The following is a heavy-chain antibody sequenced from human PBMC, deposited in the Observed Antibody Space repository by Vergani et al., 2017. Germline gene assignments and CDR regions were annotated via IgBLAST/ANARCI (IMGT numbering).Heavy chain of an antibody. CDR1: GYSISRGYY. CDR3: ARQFWVSQGVGAFET. D-gene: IGHD3-16*01. CDR2: VFHSGSA. V-gene: IGHV4-38-2*02. Sequence: QVQLQESGPGVVKPSETLSLTCSVSGYSISRGYYWGWIRQPPGKGLEWIATVFHSGSAYYNPSLRRRVPISVETSKNQFSLRLTTLTAADTAVYYCARQFWVSQGVGAFETWGRGTEVSVSS. J-gene: IGHJ3*02.